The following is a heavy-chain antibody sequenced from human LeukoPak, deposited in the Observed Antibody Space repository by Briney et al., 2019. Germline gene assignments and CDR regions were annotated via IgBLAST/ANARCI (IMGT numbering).Heavy chain of an antibody. V-gene: IGHV1-2*02. J-gene: IGHJ5*02. CDR3: ARAPLYQLPHNWFDP. D-gene: IGHD2-2*01. CDR2: INPNSGGT. CDR1: GCTFTGYY. Sequence: GASVKVSCKASGCTFTGYYMHWVRQAPGQGLEWMGWINPNSGGTNYAQKFQGRVTMTRDTSISTAYMELSRLRSDDTAVYYCARAPLYQLPHNWFDPWGQGTLVTVSS.